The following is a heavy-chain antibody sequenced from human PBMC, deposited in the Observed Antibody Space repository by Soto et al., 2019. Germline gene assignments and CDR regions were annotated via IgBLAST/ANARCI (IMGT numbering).Heavy chain of an antibody. CDR1: GYTFTGYY. Sequence: GASVKVSCKASGYTFTGYYMHWVRQATGQGLEWMGWMNPNSGNTGYAQKFQGRVTMTRNTSISTAYMELSSLRSEDTAVYYCARGSLTTVYYYYMDVWGKGTTVTVSS. D-gene: IGHD4-4*01. CDR2: MNPNSGNT. CDR3: ARGSLTTVYYYYMDV. V-gene: IGHV1-8*02. J-gene: IGHJ6*03.